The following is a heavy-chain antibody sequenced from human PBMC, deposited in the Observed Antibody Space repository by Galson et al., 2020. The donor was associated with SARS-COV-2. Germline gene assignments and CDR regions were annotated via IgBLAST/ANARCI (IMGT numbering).Heavy chain of an antibody. Sequence: GGSLRLSCAASGFTFSTYWMHWVRQAPGKGLVWVSRINSDGRSTDYADSVKGRLTISRDNAKNTLYLHMSSLRAEDTAVYYCATGDSSWDLRYWGQGTLVTVSS. D-gene: IGHD6-13*01. CDR1: GFTFSTYW. CDR2: INSDGRST. CDR3: ATGDSSWDLRY. V-gene: IGHV3-74*01. J-gene: IGHJ4*02.